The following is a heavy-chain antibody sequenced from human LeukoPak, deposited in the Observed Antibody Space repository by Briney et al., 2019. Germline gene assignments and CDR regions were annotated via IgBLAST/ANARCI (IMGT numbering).Heavy chain of an antibody. V-gene: IGHV1-18*01. D-gene: IGHD5-24*01. CDR3: AREYVIGEMATSGLGFDP. CDR1: GYTFTSYG. Sequence: GASVKVSCKASGYTFTSYGISWVRQAPGQGLEWMGWTSAYNGNTNYAQKLQGRVTMTTDTSTSTAYMELRSLRSDDTAVYYCAREYVIGEMATSGLGFDPWGQGTLVTVSS. CDR2: TSAYNGNT. J-gene: IGHJ5*02.